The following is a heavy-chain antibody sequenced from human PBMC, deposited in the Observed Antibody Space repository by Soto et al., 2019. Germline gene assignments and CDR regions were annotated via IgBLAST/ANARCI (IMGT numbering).Heavy chain of an antibody. J-gene: IGHJ6*02. CDR3: ASHGYAHYGMDV. D-gene: IGHD5-18*01. V-gene: IGHV4-30-4*01. CDR1: GGSISSGDYY. Sequence: PSETLSLTCTVSGGSISSGDYYWSWIRQPPGKGLEWIGYIYYSGSTYYNPSLKSRVSISVDTSKNQFSLKLSSVTAADTAVYYCASHGYAHYGMDVWGQGTTVTVSS. CDR2: IYYSGST.